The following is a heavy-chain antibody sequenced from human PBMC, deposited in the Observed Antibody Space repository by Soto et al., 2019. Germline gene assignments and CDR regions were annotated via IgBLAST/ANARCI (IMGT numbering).Heavy chain of an antibody. CDR2: VSAGGDMT. CDR1: GFTFSSYA. Sequence: DVQVLESGGDLVQPGGSLRLSCAASGFTFSSYAMSWVRQAPGKGLAWVSRVSAGGDMTYYSDSVKGRFTISRDTSKNALFVQMNTLRVEDTGLYYCVRGDRGGSGSPASYYYSGLDVWGQGTTVTVS. CDR3: VRGDRGGSGSPASYYYSGLDV. D-gene: IGHD3-10*01. V-gene: IGHV3-23*01. J-gene: IGHJ6*02.